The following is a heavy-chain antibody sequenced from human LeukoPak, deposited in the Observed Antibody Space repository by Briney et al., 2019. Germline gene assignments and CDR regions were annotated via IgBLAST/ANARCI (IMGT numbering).Heavy chain of an antibody. D-gene: IGHD3-3*01. J-gene: IGHJ4*02. Sequence: GRSLRLSCAASGFTFDDYAMHWVRQAPGKGLEWVSGISWNSGSIGYADSVKGRFTISRDNAKNSLYLQMTSLRAEDTALYYCAKADNYEFWSGPDYWGQGTLVTVSS. CDR3: AKADNYEFWSGPDY. CDR2: ISWNSGSI. V-gene: IGHV3-9*01. CDR1: GFTFDDYA.